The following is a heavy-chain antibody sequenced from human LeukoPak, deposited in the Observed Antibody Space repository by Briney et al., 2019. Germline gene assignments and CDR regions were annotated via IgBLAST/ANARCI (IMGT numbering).Heavy chain of an antibody. V-gene: IGHV6-1*01. CDR3: ARARYTSGWPFDY. CDR1: GDSVSSNGAA. Sequence: SQTLSLTCAISGDSVSSNGAAWNWIRQSPSRGLEWLGRTYYRSKWDSDYAVSVKSRININPDTSKNQFSLQLNSMTPEDTAVYYCARARYTSGWPFDYWGQGTLVTVSS. CDR2: TYYRSKWDS. D-gene: IGHD6-19*01. J-gene: IGHJ4*02.